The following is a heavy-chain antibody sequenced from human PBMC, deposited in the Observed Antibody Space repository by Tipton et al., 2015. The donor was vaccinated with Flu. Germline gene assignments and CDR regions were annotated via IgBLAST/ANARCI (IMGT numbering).Heavy chain of an antibody. CDR2: IYHSGST. Sequence: TLSLTCAVSGYSISSGYYWGWIRQPPGKGLEWIGSIYHSGSTYYNPSLKSRVTISVDTSKNQFSLKLSSVTAADTAVYYCAGSIAAAGWGDDYWGQGTLVTVSS. J-gene: IGHJ4*02. V-gene: IGHV4-38-2*01. D-gene: IGHD6-13*01. CDR1: GYSISSGYY. CDR3: AGSIAAAGWGDDY.